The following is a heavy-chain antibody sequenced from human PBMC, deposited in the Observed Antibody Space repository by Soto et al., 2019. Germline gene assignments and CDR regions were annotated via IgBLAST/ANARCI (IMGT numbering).Heavy chain of an antibody. J-gene: IGHJ5*02. V-gene: IGHV3-23*01. CDR1: GFSFSTFA. CDR2: IISTGIST. Sequence: LRLSCAASGFSFSTFAMTWVRQAPGKGLEWVSTIISTGISTYYADSVKGRFTISRANSKNTLYLQMNSLRAEDSAVYYCAKGNYGDYGGFDPWGQGTLVTVSS. D-gene: IGHD4-17*01. CDR3: AKGNYGDYGGFDP.